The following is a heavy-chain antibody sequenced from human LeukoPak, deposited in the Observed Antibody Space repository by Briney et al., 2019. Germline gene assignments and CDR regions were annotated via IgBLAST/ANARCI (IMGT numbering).Heavy chain of an antibody. CDR3: TTDAGARYYDSSGFSI. D-gene: IGHD3-22*01. J-gene: IGHJ3*02. CDR2: IKSKTDGGTT. V-gene: IGHV3-15*01. Sequence: GGSLRLSCVASGFTFSNAWMRWVRQAPGKGLEWVGRIKSKTDGGTTDYAAPVKGRFTISRDDSKNTLYLQMNSLKIEDTAVYYCTTDAGARYYDSSGFSIWGQGTMVTVSS. CDR1: GFTFSNAW.